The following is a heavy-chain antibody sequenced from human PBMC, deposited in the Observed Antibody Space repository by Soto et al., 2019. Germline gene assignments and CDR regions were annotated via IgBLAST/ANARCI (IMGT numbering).Heavy chain of an antibody. D-gene: IGHD3-22*01. J-gene: IGHJ4*02. V-gene: IGHV1-69*02. CDR3: ARGIHYDSISLDDY. CDR2: IIPILGIA. CDR1: GGTFSSYT. Sequence: QVQLVQSGAEVKKPGSSVKVSCKASGGTFSSYTISWVRQAPGQGLEWMGRIIPILGIANYAQKFQGRVTMTADKSTSTAYMELSSLRSEDTAVYYCARGIHYDSISLDDYWGQGTQVTVSS.